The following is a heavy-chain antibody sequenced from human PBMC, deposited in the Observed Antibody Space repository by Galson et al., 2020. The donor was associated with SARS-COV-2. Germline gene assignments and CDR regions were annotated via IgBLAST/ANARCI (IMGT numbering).Heavy chain of an antibody. CDR3: AKSPQGTTVTNRDAFDI. CDR2: ISGSGDSI. Sequence: GGSLRLSCAASGFTFSSYAMTWVRQAPGKGLDWVSTISGSGDSIYYADSVKGRFTISRDNSKNTLYLQMNSLRAEDTAVYYCAKSPQGTTVTNRDAFDIWGQGTVVTVSS. J-gene: IGHJ3*02. V-gene: IGHV3-23*01. D-gene: IGHD4-17*01. CDR1: GFTFSSYA.